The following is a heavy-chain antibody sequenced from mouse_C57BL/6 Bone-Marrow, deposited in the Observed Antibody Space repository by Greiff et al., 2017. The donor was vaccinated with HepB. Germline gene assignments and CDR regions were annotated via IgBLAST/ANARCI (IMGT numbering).Heavy chain of an antibody. J-gene: IGHJ4*01. Sequence: QVQLQQSGPELVKPGASVKISCKASGYSFTSYYIHWVKQRPGQGLEWIGWIYPGSGNTKYNEKFKGKATLTADTSSSTAYMQLSSLTSEDSAVYYCAKDYYGSYYAMEYWGQGTSVTVSS. CDR3: AKDYYGSYYAMEY. CDR1: GYSFTSYY. V-gene: IGHV1-66*01. CDR2: IYPGSGNT. D-gene: IGHD1-1*01.